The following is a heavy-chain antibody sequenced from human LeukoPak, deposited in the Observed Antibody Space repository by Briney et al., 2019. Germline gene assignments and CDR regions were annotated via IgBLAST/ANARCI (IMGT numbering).Heavy chain of an antibody. D-gene: IGHD3-3*01. J-gene: IGHJ3*02. CDR3: ARDLGRDYDFWSGYYDSVGFDI. V-gene: IGHV4-4*07. Sequence: SETLSLTCAVYGGSFSGYYWSWIRQPAGKGLEWIGRIYTSGSTNYNPSLKSRVTMSVDTSKNQFSLKLSSVTAADTAVYYCARDLGRDYDFWSGYYDSVGFDIWGQGTMVTVSS. CDR2: IYTSGST. CDR1: GGSFSGYY.